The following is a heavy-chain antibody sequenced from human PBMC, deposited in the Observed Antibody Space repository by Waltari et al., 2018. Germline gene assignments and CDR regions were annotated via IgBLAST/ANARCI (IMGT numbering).Heavy chain of an antibody. CDR1: GGTFSSYA. D-gene: IGHD5-12*01. CDR2: IIPIVGTA. V-gene: IGHV1-69*12. J-gene: IGHJ5*02. CDR3: ARRLTPAQRGYNWFDP. Sequence: QVQLVQSGAEVKKPGSSVKVSCKASGGTFSSYAISWVRQAPGQGLEWMGGIIPIVGTANYAQKFQGRVTITADESTSTAYMELSSLRSEDTAVYYCARRLTPAQRGYNWFDPWGQGTLVTVSS.